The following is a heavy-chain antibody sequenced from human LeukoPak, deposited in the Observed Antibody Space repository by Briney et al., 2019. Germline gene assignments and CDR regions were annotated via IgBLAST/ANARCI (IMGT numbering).Heavy chain of an antibody. Sequence: SETLSLTCTVSGGSISSYYWSRIRQPPGKGLEWIGYVYYSGSTNYNPSLKSRVTISVDTSKNQFSLKLSSVTAADTAVYYCARGSSTWPSWGQGTLVTVSS. J-gene: IGHJ5*02. CDR3: ARGSSTWPS. D-gene: IGHD6-13*01. CDR2: VYYSGST. CDR1: GGSISSYY. V-gene: IGHV4-59*08.